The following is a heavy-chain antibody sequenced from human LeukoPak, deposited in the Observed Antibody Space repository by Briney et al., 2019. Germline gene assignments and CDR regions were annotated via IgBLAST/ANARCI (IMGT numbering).Heavy chain of an antibody. CDR3: ARHWGPDTAMAYYFDY. CDR1: GDSITDYY. Sequence: SETLSLTCDVSGDSITDYYWSWIRQPPGKGLEWIGNIYYSGSTNYNPSLKSRVTISVDTSKNQFSLKLSSVTAADTAVYYCARHWGPDTAMAYYFDYWGQGTLVTVSS. CDR2: IYYSGST. V-gene: IGHV4-59*08. D-gene: IGHD5-18*01. J-gene: IGHJ4*02.